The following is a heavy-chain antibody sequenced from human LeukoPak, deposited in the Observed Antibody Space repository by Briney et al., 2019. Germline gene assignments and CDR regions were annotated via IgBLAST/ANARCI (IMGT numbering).Heavy chain of an antibody. J-gene: IGHJ3*02. CDR3: ARDPPHDYGDYRTDDAFDI. V-gene: IGHV3-23*01. CDR2: ISGSGGST. CDR1: GFTFSSYA. D-gene: IGHD4-17*01. Sequence: GGSLRLSCAASGFTFSSYAMSWVRQAPGKGLEWVSAISGSGGSTYYADSVKGRFTISRDNSKNTLYLQMNSLRAEDTAVYYCARDPPHDYGDYRTDDAFDIWGQGTMVTVSS.